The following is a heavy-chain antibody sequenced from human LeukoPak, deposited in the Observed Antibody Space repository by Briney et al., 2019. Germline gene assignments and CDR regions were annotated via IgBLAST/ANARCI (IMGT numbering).Heavy chain of an antibody. D-gene: IGHD3-3*01. CDR2: INHSGST. Sequence: SETLSLTCAVYGGSFSGYYWSWIRQPPGKGLEWIGEINHSGSTNYNPSLKSRVTISVDTSKNQFSLKLSSVTAADTAVYYCARGGRRYDFWSGYYSPSADFDYWGQGTLVTVSS. CDR3: ARGGRRYDFWSGYYSPSADFDY. CDR1: GGSFSGYY. V-gene: IGHV4-34*01. J-gene: IGHJ4*02.